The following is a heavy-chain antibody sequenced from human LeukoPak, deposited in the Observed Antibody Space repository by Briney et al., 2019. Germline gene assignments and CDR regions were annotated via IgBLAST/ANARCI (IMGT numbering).Heavy chain of an antibody. CDR2: IQFDGSNS. Sequence: GGSLRLSCAASGFTFSSVGMHWVRQAPGKGLEWVAFIQFDGSNSYYADSVKGRFTLSRDNSKSTLYLQMDSLRAEDTAIYYCAKGQGYYCDHWGQGTLVTVSS. D-gene: IGHD3-22*01. V-gene: IGHV3-30*02. J-gene: IGHJ4*02. CDR3: AKGQGYYCDH. CDR1: GFTFSSVG.